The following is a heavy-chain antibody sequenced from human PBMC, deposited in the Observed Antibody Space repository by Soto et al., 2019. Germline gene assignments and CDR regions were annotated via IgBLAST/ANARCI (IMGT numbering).Heavy chain of an antibody. J-gene: IGHJ4*02. V-gene: IGHV4-61*01. CDR3: ARDGRDGYNPFDY. Sequence: KTSETLSLTCTVSGGSVSSGSYYWSWIRQPPGKGLEWIGYIYYSGSTNYNPSLESRVTISVDTSKNQFSLKLSSVTAADTAVYYCARDGRDGYNPFDYWGQGTLVTVSS. D-gene: IGHD5-12*01. CDR2: IYYSGST. CDR1: GGSVSSGSYY.